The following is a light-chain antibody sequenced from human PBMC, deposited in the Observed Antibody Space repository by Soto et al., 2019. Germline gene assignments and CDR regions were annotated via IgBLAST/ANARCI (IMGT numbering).Light chain of an antibody. V-gene: IGKV3-15*01. CDR1: QSVGSN. J-gene: IGKJ4*01. Sequence: EVVLTQSPATLSVSPGAGATLSCRASQSVGSNLAWYQQKPGQTPRVLIYGASTRAIGIPARFSGSGFGTEFTLTTSSLQSEDFVVYYCQQYSSWPLLSFGGGTKVEIK. CDR3: QQYSSWPLLS. CDR2: GAS.